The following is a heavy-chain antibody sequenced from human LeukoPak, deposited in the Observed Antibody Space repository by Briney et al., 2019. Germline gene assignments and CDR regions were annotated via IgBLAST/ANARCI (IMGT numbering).Heavy chain of an antibody. CDR1: GYTFTGYY. CDR3: ARGGEYLAAEEH. J-gene: IGHJ4*02. Sequence: ASVKVSCKASGYTFTGYYMHWVRQAPGQGLEWMGWINPNSGGTNYAQKLQGRVTMTTDTSTSTAYMELRSLRSDDTAVYYCARGGEYLAAEEHWGQGTLVTVSS. V-gene: IGHV1-2*02. D-gene: IGHD6-13*01. CDR2: INPNSGGT.